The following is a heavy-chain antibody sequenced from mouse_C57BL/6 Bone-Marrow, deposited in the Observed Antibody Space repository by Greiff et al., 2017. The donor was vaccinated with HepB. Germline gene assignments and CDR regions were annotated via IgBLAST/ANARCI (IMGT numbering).Heavy chain of an antibody. V-gene: IGHV5-15*01. CDR2: ISNLAYSI. D-gene: IGHD1-1*01. Sequence: EVQLVESGGGLVQPGGSLKLSCAASGFTFSDYGMAWVRQAPRKGPEWVAFISNLAYSIYYADTVTGRFTISRENAKNTLYLEMSSLRSEDTAMYYCARRGYYYGSSFDVWGTGTTVTVSS. CDR1: GFTFSDYG. CDR3: ARRGYYYGSSFDV. J-gene: IGHJ1*03.